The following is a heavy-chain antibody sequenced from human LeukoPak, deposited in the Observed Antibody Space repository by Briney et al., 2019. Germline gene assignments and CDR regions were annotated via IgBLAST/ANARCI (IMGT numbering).Heavy chain of an antibody. Sequence: GGSLRLSCAASGFTFSDYYMSWIRQAPGKGLEWVSYIGGSGNTIFYAHSVKGRFTISRDNAKNSLYLQMNSLRAEDTAVCYCARFAGSGSYYIDYWGQGTLITVSS. V-gene: IGHV3-11*01. CDR1: GFTFSDYY. J-gene: IGHJ4*02. CDR3: ARFAGSGSYYIDY. CDR2: IGGSGNTI. D-gene: IGHD3-10*01.